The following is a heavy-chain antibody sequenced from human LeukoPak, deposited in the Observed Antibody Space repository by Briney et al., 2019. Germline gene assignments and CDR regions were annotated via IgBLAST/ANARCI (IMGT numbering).Heavy chain of an antibody. D-gene: IGHD3-22*01. CDR1: GFGFSNYW. CDR3: AKEDSSERWYFDL. CDR2: INTDGSTT. J-gene: IGHJ2*01. Sequence: GGSLRLSCAASGFGFSNYWMHWVRQTPGNGLVWVSHINTDGSTTTYADSVKGRFTVSRDNAKNTLYLQLDSLRVEDTAVYYCAKEDSSERWYFDLWGRGTLVTVSS. V-gene: IGHV3-74*01.